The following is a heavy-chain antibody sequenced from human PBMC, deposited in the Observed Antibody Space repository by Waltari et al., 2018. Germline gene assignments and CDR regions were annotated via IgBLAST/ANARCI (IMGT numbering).Heavy chain of an antibody. D-gene: IGHD2-2*02. CDR2: INPNSGGT. J-gene: IGHJ5*02. CDR3: ARDLVVVPAAIGGRNWFDP. CDR1: GYTFTGYY. Sequence: QVQLVQSGAEVKKPGASVKVSCKASGYTFTGYYMHWGRPAPGQGLEWMGWINPNSGGTNYAQKFQGRVTMTRDTSISTAYMELSRLRSDDTAVYYCARDLVVVPAAIGGRNWFDPWGQGTLVTVSS. V-gene: IGHV1-2*02.